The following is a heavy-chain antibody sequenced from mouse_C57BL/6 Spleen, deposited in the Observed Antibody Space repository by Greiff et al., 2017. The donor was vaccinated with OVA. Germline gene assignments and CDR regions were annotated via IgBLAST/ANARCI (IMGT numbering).Heavy chain of an antibody. J-gene: IGHJ3*01. CDR2: IHPNSGST. Sequence: QVQLQQPGAELVKPGASVKLSCKASGYTFTSYWMHWVKQRPGQGLEWIGTIHPNSGSTNYNEKFKSKATLTADKSSSTAYMQLSSLTSEDSAVYYCASYDYDTAYFAYWGQGTLVTVSA. V-gene: IGHV1-64*01. CDR1: GYTFTSYW. D-gene: IGHD2-4*01. CDR3: ASYDYDTAYFAY.